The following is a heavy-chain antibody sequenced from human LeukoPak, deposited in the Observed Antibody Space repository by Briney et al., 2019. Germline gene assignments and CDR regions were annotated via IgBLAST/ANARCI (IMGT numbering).Heavy chain of an antibody. Sequence: QPGRSLRLSCATSEFTFSSCGIHWVRQAPGKGLEWVALVSSDVRNNYYADSVKGRFTISRDNSKDTLYLQMNTLRPEDTAVYYCAKDHSGSGRAFEYWGQGTLVTVSS. CDR2: VSSDVRNN. J-gene: IGHJ4*02. D-gene: IGHD2-15*01. CDR3: AKDHSGSGRAFEY. V-gene: IGHV3-30*04. CDR1: EFTFSSCG.